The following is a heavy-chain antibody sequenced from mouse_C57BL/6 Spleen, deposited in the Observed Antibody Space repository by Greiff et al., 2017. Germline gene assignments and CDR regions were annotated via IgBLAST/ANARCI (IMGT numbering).Heavy chain of an antibody. CDR2: INPSDSDT. Sequence: QVQLQQPGAELVKPGASVKVSCKASGYTFTSYWMHWVKQRPGQGLEWIGRINPSDSDTNYNQKFKGKATLTVDKSSSTAYMELRSLTSEDSAVYYFAITGVYYGSFFDYWGQGTTLTVSS. D-gene: IGHD2-2*01. J-gene: IGHJ2*01. CDR1: GYTFTSYW. V-gene: IGHV1-74*01. CDR3: AITGVYYGSFFDY.